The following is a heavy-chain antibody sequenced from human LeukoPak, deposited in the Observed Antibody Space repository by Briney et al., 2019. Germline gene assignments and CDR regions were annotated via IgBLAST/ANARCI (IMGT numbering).Heavy chain of an antibody. Sequence: GGSLRPSCAASGFTFRNYGMHWVRQAPGKGLECISVISNEGNTYYADSVKGRFSISRDNSKNTVFLEMNSLRAEDTAVYYCARDDTSGGWYEIGNWGQGTLVTVFS. CDR1: GFTFRNYG. V-gene: IGHV3-53*01. J-gene: IGHJ4*02. D-gene: IGHD6-19*01. CDR2: ISNEGNT. CDR3: ARDDTSGGWYEIGN.